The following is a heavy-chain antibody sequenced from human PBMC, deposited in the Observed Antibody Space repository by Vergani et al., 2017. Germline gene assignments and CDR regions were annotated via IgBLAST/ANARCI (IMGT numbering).Heavy chain of an antibody. V-gene: IGHV3-9*01. D-gene: IGHD3-3*01. Sequence: EVQLVESGGGLVQPGRSLRLSCAASGFTFDDYAMHWVRQAPGKGLEWVSGISWNSGSIGYADSVKGRFTISRDNAKNSLYLQMNSLRAEDTALYYCAKDMRGYDFWSGPLDCWGQGTLVTVSS. CDR3: AKDMRGYDFWSGPLDC. CDR1: GFTFDDYA. CDR2: ISWNSGSI. J-gene: IGHJ4*02.